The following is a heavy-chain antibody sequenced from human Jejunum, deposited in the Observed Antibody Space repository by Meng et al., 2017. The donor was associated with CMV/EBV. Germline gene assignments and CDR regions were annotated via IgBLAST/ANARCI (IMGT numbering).Heavy chain of an antibody. CDR1: IRSGGYH. D-gene: IGHD3-22*01. CDR3: ARSYNHYSSGHYYDGFDI. J-gene: IGHJ3*02. CDR2: IYDTGTT. V-gene: IGHV4-61*02. Sequence: IRSGGYHWSWVRQPAGKVLEWIGRIYDTGTTKYNPSLRGRVTISADTSKNQLSLKLTSVTAADTAVYYCARSYNHYSSGHYYDGFDIWGQGTVVTVSS.